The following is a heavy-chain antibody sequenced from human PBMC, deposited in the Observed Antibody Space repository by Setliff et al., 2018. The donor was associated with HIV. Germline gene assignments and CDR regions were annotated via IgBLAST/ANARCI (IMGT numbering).Heavy chain of an antibody. CDR1: GYTFSSYL. CDR3: ARGGQYSGDYLPRDYYMDV. D-gene: IGHD1-26*01. CDR2: INPSGGST. V-gene: IGHV1-46*01. Sequence: GASVKVSCKASGYTFSSYLMHWVRQAPGQGLERLGMINPSGGSTTYAQKFQGRVTMTSDTSTSTVYMDLSSLGSEDTAMYYCARGGQYSGDYLPRDYYMDVWGNGTTVTVSS. J-gene: IGHJ6*03.